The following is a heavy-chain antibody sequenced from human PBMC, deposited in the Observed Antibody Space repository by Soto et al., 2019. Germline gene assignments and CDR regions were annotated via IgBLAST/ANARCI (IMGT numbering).Heavy chain of an antibody. V-gene: IGHV4-31*03. CDR1: GGSISTGSHY. J-gene: IGHJ4*02. CDR3: GREPLT. Sequence: QVPLQESGPGLVKPSPTLSLTCTVSGGSISTGSHYWSWIRQLSGKGLEWIGYISYSGSTYYNPSVKVGVRQTVDSSKEEFCLKLLSLIAADRAASDCGREPLTWGQGTLVTVSS. CDR2: ISYSGST.